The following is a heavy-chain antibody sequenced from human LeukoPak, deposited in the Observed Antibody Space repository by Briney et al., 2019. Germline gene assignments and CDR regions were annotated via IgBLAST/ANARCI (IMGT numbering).Heavy chain of an antibody. CDR1: GFTFSSDW. CDR3: ARDRYYSFDY. V-gene: IGHV3-74*03. Sequence: GGSLRLSCAASGFTFSSDWMHWVRQAPGKGLVRVSRINSDGSTTKYADSVRGRFTISRDNAKNTLYLQMNSLGVEDTAVYYCARDRYYSFDYWGQGTLVTVSS. J-gene: IGHJ4*02. CDR2: INSDGSTT. D-gene: IGHD2-15*01.